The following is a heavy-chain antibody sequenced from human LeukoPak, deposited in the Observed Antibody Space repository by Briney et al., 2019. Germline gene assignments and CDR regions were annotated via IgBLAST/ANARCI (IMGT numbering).Heavy chain of an antibody. V-gene: IGHV1-2*02. CDR3: ARDYVQRQFDP. Sequence: ASVKVSCKASEFTFTAYYIHWVRQAPGQGLEWVGWINANTGGRNYAQEFQSRVTMTRDTSISTAYMELSSLRPDDTAVYYCARDYVQRQFDPWGQGTLVTVSS. CDR1: EFTFTAYY. CDR2: INANTGGR. D-gene: IGHD3-10*02. J-gene: IGHJ5*02.